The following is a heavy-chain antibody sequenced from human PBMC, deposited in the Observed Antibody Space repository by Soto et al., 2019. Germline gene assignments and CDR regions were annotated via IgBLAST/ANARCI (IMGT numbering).Heavy chain of an antibody. V-gene: IGHV4-30-4*01. Sequence: LSLTCTVSGGSITSGDYYWSWIRQPPGKGLEWIAYIYYNGNICSNPSLKSRLTMSRDTSKNQFSLKLDSVTATDTAVYYCARAKEGHWFEGTAFHSWGEGTLVPVSS. J-gene: IGHJ4*02. CDR3: ARAKEGHWFEGTAFHS. D-gene: IGHD3-10*01. CDR2: IYYNGNI. CDR1: GGSITSGDYY.